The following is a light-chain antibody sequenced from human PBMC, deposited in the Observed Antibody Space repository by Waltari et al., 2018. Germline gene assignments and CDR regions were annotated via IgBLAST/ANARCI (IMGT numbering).Light chain of an antibody. CDR3: QQYGSSPSYT. CDR1: QSVKNNY. Sequence: EIVLTQSPGTLTLSPGERATLSCRASQSVKNNYLAWYHQKPGQAPRLLIFDASSRATGIPDRFSGSGSGTDFTLTISRLEPEDFAVYYCQQYGSSPSYTFGQGTKLEIK. V-gene: IGKV3-20*01. CDR2: DAS. J-gene: IGKJ2*01.